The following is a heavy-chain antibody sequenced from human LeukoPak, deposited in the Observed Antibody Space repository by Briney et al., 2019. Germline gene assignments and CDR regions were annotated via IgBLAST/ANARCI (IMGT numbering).Heavy chain of an antibody. CDR3: AKNSQTRSTGTQYYYDGMDV. J-gene: IGHJ6*04. CDR2: IRGSGGST. D-gene: IGHD4-17*01. Sequence: GRSLRLSCAASGFTFSSYAMSWVRQAPGKGLEWVSAIRGSGGSTYYADSVKGRFTISRDNSKSTLYLQMNSLRAEDTAVYYCAKNSQTRSTGTQYYYDGMDVWGKGTTVTVSS. V-gene: IGHV3-23*01. CDR1: GFTFSSYA.